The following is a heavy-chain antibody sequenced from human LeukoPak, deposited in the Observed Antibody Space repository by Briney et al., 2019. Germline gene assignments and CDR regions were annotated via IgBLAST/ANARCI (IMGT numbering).Heavy chain of an antibody. Sequence: SGGSLRLSCAASGFTFSNAWMSWVRQAPGKGLEWGSVIYSGGSTYYADSVKGRFTISRDNSKNTLYLQMDSLRAEDTAVYYCARDPGIAAAASWGQGTLVTVSS. D-gene: IGHD6-13*01. CDR2: IYSGGST. CDR1: GFTFSNAW. V-gene: IGHV3-53*01. J-gene: IGHJ5*02. CDR3: ARDPGIAAAAS.